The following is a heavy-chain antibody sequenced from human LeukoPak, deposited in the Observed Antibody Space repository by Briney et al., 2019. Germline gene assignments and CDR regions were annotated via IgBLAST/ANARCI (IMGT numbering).Heavy chain of an antibody. Sequence: GGSLRLSCAASGFTFSSYAMSWVRQAPGKAPEWVSGISGSGGSAYSADSVKGRFTISRDNSKNTLYLQMNTLRAEDTAVYYCARSIYASGSFYTFDIWGQGTMVTVSS. D-gene: IGHD3-10*01. J-gene: IGHJ3*02. CDR2: ISGSGGSA. CDR3: ARSIYASGSFYTFDI. CDR1: GFTFSSYA. V-gene: IGHV3-23*01.